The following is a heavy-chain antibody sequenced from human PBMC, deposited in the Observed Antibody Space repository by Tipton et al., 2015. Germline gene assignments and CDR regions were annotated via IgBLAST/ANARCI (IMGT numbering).Heavy chain of an antibody. CDR2: ISYSGST. D-gene: IGHD5-24*01. CDR1: GGSVSSDYY. CDR3: ARDLEHGMDV. Sequence: LRLSCTVSGGSVSSDYYWSWIRQPPGKGLEWIGYISYSGSTNYNPSLKSRVTISVDTSKNQFSLTLNSVAAADTAVYYCARDLEHGMDVWGHGTTVTVSS. V-gene: IGHV4-61*01. J-gene: IGHJ6*02.